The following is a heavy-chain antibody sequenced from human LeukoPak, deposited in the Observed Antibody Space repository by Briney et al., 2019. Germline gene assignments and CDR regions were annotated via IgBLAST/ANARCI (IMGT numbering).Heavy chain of an antibody. Sequence: GASVKLSCKASGYTFTSYDINWVRQATGQGLEWMGWMNPNSGNTGYAQKFQGRVTMTRNTSISTAYMELSSLRSEDTAVYYCARADLGYCSGGSCYWFDPWGQGALVTVSS. CDR1: GYTFTSYD. D-gene: IGHD2-15*01. CDR3: ARADLGYCSGGSCYWFDP. CDR2: MNPNSGNT. J-gene: IGHJ5*02. V-gene: IGHV1-8*01.